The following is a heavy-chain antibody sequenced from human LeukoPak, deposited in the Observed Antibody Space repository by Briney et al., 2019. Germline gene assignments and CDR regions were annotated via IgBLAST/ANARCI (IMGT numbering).Heavy chain of an antibody. J-gene: IGHJ4*02. Sequence: GGSLRLSCAASGFTFSSYGMHWVRQAPGKGLEWVAVIWYDGSNRYYADSVKGRFTISRDNSKNTLYLQMNSLRAEDTAVYYCARTGRGAAACDYWGQGTLVTVSS. CDR1: GFTFSSYG. D-gene: IGHD2-2*01. CDR2: IWYDGSNR. V-gene: IGHV3-33*01. CDR3: ARTGRGAAACDY.